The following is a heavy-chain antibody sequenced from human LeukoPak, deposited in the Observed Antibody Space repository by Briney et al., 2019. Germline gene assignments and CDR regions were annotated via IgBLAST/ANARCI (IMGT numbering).Heavy chain of an antibody. CDR2: IYHSGST. CDR1: GGSISSGGYY. CDR3: AREYSNYPIGGFWYFDL. Sequence: SETLSLTCTVSGGSISSGGYYWSWIRQPPGKGLEWIGYIYHSGSTYYNPSLKSRVTISVDRSKNQFSLKLSSVTAADTAVYYCAREYSNYPIGGFWYFDLWGRGTLVTVSS. J-gene: IGHJ2*01. V-gene: IGHV4-30-2*01. D-gene: IGHD4-11*01.